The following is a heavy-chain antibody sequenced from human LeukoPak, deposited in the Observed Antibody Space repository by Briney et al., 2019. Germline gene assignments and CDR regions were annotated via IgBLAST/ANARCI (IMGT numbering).Heavy chain of an antibody. Sequence: HSGGSLRLSCAASRFTFSNYVMNWVRQAPGKGLEWVATIKPDGSQKNYVDSVKGRFTISRDNAHNSLYLQMNSLRAEDTAVYYCARGLVGYCSGGAWDGTCFDYWGQGTLVTVSS. CDR1: RFTFSNYV. CDR2: IKPDGSQK. D-gene: IGHD2-15*01. CDR3: ARGLVGYCSGGAWDGTCFDY. J-gene: IGHJ4*02. V-gene: IGHV3-7*03.